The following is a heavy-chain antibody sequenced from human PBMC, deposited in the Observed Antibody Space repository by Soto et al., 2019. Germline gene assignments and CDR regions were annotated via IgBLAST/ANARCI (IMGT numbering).Heavy chain of an antibody. CDR3: ARDRGYTYGFDF. D-gene: IGHD5-18*01. J-gene: IGHJ4*02. CDR1: GFTFSSYG. V-gene: IGHV3-30*03. Sequence: SGGSLRLSCAASGFTFSSYGMHWVRQAPGKGLEWVAVISYDGSNKYYADSVKGRFTISRDNAKNSLYLQMNSLRDEDTAVYYCARDRGYTYGFDFWGQGALVTVSS. CDR2: ISYDGSNK.